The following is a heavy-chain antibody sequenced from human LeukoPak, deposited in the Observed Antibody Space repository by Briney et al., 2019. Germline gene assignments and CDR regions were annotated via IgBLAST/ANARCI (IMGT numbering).Heavy chain of an antibody. CDR2: ISTSSSYI. D-gene: IGHD2-15*01. CDR3: ARERAGVAATNNWFDP. V-gene: IGHV3-21*01. Sequence: GGSLRLSCVASGFTFSTYSMTWVRQAPGKGLEWVSSISTSSSYIYYADSVKGRFTISRHNAKKSLYLQMNSLGAEDTAVYYCARERAGVAATNNWFDPWGQGTLVTVSS. CDR1: GFTFSTYS. J-gene: IGHJ5*02.